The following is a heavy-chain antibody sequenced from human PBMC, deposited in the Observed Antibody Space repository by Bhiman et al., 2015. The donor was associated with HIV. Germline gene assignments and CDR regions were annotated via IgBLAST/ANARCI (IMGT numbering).Heavy chain of an antibody. CDR1: GFTFSSYS. CDR3: ARDFTPWEFSSSSEDH. V-gene: IGHV3-48*01. Sequence: EVRLVESGGGLVQPGGSLRLSCAASGFTFSSYSMNWVRQAPGKGLDWVSYISSSGSTIYYADSVKGRFTISRDNAKNSLYLQMSSLRVEDTALYYCARDFTPWEFSSSSEDHWGQGTLVTVSS. CDR2: ISSSGSTI. J-gene: IGHJ4*02. D-gene: IGHD6-6*01.